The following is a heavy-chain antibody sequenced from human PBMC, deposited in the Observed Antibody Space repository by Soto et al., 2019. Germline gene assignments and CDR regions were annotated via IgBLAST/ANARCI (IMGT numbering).Heavy chain of an antibody. D-gene: IGHD2-21*02. Sequence: QVQLQESGPGLVKPSQTLSLTCTVSGGSISSGGYYWSWLRQHPGKGLEWIGYIYYSGRTYYTPSLKSRVTISVDTSKNQFSLKLSSVTAADTAVYYCAREGGGPYCGGDCYSGTWFDPWGQGTLVTVSS. CDR2: IYYSGRT. CDR1: GGSISSGGYY. V-gene: IGHV4-31*03. CDR3: AREGGGPYCGGDCYSGTWFDP. J-gene: IGHJ5*02.